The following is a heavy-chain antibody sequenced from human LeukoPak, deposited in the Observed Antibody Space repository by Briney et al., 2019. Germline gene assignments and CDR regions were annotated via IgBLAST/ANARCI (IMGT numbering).Heavy chain of an antibody. CDR1: GFTFNNYA. Sequence: GGSLRLSCAASGFTFNNYAMTWVRQAPGKGLEWVSSISSGGETTYYADSAKGRFTISSDNSQNTLYLQMNSLRAQHTAVYYCARDYADYVGYFFFDYWGQGKLVTVSS. J-gene: IGHJ4*02. V-gene: IGHV3-23*01. CDR3: ARDYADYVGYFFFDY. D-gene: IGHD4-17*01. CDR2: ISSGGETT.